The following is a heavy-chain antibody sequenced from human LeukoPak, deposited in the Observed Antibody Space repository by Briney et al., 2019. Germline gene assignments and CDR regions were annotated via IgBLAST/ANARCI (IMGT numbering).Heavy chain of an antibody. Sequence: GGSLRLSCAASGFTFSSYGMHWLRQAPGKGLVWVSRINSDGSSTSYADSVKGRFTISRDNAKNTLYLQMNSLRAEDTAVYYCARGTARYSSGWYGRGFVDYWGQGTLVTVSS. CDR2: INSDGSST. J-gene: IGHJ4*02. V-gene: IGHV3-74*01. D-gene: IGHD6-19*01. CDR3: ARGTARYSSGWYGRGFVDY. CDR1: GFTFSSYG.